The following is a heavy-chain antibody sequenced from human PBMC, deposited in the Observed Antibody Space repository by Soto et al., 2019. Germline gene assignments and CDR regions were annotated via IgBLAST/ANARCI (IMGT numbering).Heavy chain of an antibody. V-gene: IGHV1-69*01. Sequence: SVKVSCKASGGTFSSYSISWVRQAPGQGLECMGGIIPIFGTANYAQKFQGRVTITADESTSTAYMKLSSLRSEDTAVYYCARGGAFPGYCTNGVCYSPFDYWGQGTLVTVSS. J-gene: IGHJ4*02. CDR2: IIPIFGTA. CDR1: GGTFSSYS. D-gene: IGHD2-8*01. CDR3: ARGGAFPGYCTNGVCYSPFDY.